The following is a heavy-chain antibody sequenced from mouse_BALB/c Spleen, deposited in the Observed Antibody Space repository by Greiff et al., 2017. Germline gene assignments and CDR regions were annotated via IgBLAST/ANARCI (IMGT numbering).Heavy chain of an antibody. D-gene: IGHD2-14*01. CDR3: ARDRYFYAMDY. CDR1: GFTFSSFG. V-gene: IGHV5-17*02. Sequence: EVMLVESGGGLVQPGGSRKLSCAASGFTFSSFGMHWVRQAPEKGLEWVAYISSGSSTIYYADTVKGRFTISRDNPKNTLFLQMTSLRSEDTAMYYCARDRYFYAMDYWGQGTSVTVSS. CDR2: ISSGSSTI. J-gene: IGHJ4*01.